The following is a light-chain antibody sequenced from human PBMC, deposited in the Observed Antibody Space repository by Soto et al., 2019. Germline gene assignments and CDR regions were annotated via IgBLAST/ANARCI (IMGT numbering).Light chain of an antibody. CDR3: QQYDSCPWT. CDR1: QSISDS. Sequence: EIEMTQSPATLSVSPGGRATLTCRASQSISDSLAWYQQKPGQAPRLLIYGASTWPRGFPARFSGSGSGTDFTLTISSLQSEDFAVYYCQQYDSCPWTFGQGTKVDIK. CDR2: GAS. J-gene: IGKJ1*01. V-gene: IGKV3-15*01.